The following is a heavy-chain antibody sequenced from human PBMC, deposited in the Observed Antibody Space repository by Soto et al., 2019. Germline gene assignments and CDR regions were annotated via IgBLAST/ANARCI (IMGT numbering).Heavy chain of an antibody. V-gene: IGHV1-3*01. CDR2: INAGNGNT. J-gene: IGHJ6*03. Sequence: ASVKVSCKASGYTFTSYAMHWVRQAPGQRLEWMGWINAGNGNTKYSQKFQGRVTITRDTSASTAYMELSSLRSEDTAVYYCARDELPMVRGVVTYYYYYMDVWGKGTTVNVSS. CDR3: ARDELPMVRGVVTYYYYYMDV. D-gene: IGHD3-10*01. CDR1: GYTFTSYA.